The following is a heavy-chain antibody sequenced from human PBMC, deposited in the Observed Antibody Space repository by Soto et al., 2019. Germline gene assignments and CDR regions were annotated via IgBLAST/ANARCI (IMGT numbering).Heavy chain of an antibody. J-gene: IGHJ4*02. CDR1: GFTFSSYA. CDR3: AHSTSVVPRALDY. CDR2: ISGSGGST. V-gene: IGHV3-23*01. D-gene: IGHD1-1*01. Sequence: GGSLRLSCAASGFTFSSYAMSWVRQAPGKGLEWVSAISGSGGSTYYADSVRGRFTISRDNSKNTLYLQMNSLRAEDTATYYCAHSTSVVPRALDYWGQGTLVTVSS.